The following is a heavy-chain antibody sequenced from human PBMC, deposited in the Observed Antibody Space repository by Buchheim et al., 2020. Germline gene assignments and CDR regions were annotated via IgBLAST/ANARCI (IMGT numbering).Heavy chain of an antibody. Sequence: EVQLVESGGDLIKPGGSLRLSCEASGFTFTNAWMSWVRQAPGKGLGWGGVIKSKGAGGTTDYAAPVKGRFTISRDDSKNTLFLQMNGLKTEDTAVYYCATAGLGTWGQGTL. J-gene: IGHJ5*02. CDR3: ATAGLGT. D-gene: IGHD3-16*01. CDR2: IKSKGAGGTT. CDR1: GFTFTNAW. V-gene: IGHV3-15*01.